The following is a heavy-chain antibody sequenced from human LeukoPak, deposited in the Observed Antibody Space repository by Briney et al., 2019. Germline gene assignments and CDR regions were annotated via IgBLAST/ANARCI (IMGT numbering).Heavy chain of an antibody. V-gene: IGHV1-2*02. CDR3: ARPHCSGGSCPNWFDP. J-gene: IGHJ5*02. CDR2: INPNSGGT. Sequence: ASVTVSCKSSGYTFTVYYMHWVRQTPGQGLEWMGWINPNSGGTNYAQKFQGRVTMTRDTSISTAYMELSRLRSDDTAVYYCARPHCSGGSCPNWFDPRGQGTLVTVSS. D-gene: IGHD2-15*01. CDR1: GYTFTVYY.